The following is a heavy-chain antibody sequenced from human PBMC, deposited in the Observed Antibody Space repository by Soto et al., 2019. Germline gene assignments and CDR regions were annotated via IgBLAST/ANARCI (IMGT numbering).Heavy chain of an antibody. Sequence: SLRLSCAASGFTFSSYGMHWVRQAPGKGLEWVAVIWYDGSNKYYADSVKGRFTISRDNSKNTLYLQMNSLRAEDTAVYYCARTYDSSGYKHSDAFDIWGQGTMVTVSS. V-gene: IGHV3-33*01. J-gene: IGHJ3*02. D-gene: IGHD3-22*01. CDR2: IWYDGSNK. CDR3: ARTYDSSGYKHSDAFDI. CDR1: GFTFSSYG.